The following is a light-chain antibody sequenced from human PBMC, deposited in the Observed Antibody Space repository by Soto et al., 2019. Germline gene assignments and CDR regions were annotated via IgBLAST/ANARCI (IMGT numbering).Light chain of an antibody. V-gene: IGLV1-44*01. CDR3: AAWDDSLTGYV. CDR2: TND. J-gene: IGLJ1*01. Sequence: QSVLTQPPSASGTPGQRVSISCSGSSFNIGTNSVSWYQQLPGTAPTLLIYTNDQRPSGVPDRFSGSRSGTSASLAISGLQYEDEADYYCAAWDDSLTGYVFGTGTKVTVL. CDR1: SFNIGTNS.